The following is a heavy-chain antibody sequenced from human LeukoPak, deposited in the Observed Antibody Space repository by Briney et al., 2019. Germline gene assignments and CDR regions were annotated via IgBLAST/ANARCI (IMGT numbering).Heavy chain of an antibody. CDR2: IKQDGSEK. CDR3: ARGQDYGDPAAFDY. D-gene: IGHD4-17*01. Sequence: GGSLRLSCTASGFTFSSYWMAWVRQAPGKGLEWVADIKQDGSEKYYVDSVKGRFTISRDNAKNSLYLQMNSLRVEDTAMYYCARGQDYGDPAAFDYWGQGTLVTVSS. J-gene: IGHJ4*02. V-gene: IGHV3-7*01. CDR1: GFTFSSYW.